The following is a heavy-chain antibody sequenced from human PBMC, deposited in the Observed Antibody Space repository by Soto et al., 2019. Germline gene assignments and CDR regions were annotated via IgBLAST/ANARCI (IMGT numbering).Heavy chain of an antibody. CDR3: ASATEGGELDGMDV. J-gene: IGHJ6*02. CDR1: GYTFTGYY. D-gene: IGHD2-15*01. CDR2: VNPNSGGT. Sequence: ASVKVSCKASGYTFTGYYMHWVRQAPGQGLEWMGWVNPNSGGTNYAQKFQGWVTMTRDTSISTAYMELSRLRSDDTAVYYCASATEGGELDGMDVWGQGTKVTAS. V-gene: IGHV1-2*04.